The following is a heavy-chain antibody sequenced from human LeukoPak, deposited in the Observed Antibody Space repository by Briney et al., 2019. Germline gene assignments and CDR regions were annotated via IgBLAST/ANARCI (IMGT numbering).Heavy chain of an antibody. Sequence: ASVKVSCKASGYTFTDYYIHWVRQAPGQGLEWMGWINPNSGGTTYAQKFQGRVSMTRDSSISTTYMKLRRLTSDDTAVFYCAREGRAAADTNWFDPWGQGTLVTVS. J-gene: IGHJ5*02. CDR3: AREGRAAADTNWFDP. CDR1: GYTFTDYY. D-gene: IGHD6-13*01. V-gene: IGHV1-2*02. CDR2: INPNSGGT.